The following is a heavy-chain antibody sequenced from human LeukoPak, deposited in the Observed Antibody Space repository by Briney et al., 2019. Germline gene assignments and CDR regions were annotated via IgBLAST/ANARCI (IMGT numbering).Heavy chain of an antibody. CDR1: GGSISSYY. CDR3: ARHPHDFWSGYYEGNPLSIDY. CDR2: IYYSGST. J-gene: IGHJ4*02. D-gene: IGHD3-3*01. V-gene: IGHV4-59*08. Sequence: SETLSLTCTVSGGSISSYYWSWIRQPPGKGLEWIGYIYYSGSTNYNPSLKSRVTISVDTPKNQFSLKLSSVTAADTAVYYCARHPHDFWSGYYEGNPLSIDYWGQGTLVTVSS.